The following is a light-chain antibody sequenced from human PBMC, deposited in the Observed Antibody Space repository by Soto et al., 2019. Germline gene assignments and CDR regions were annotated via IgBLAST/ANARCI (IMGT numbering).Light chain of an antibody. CDR2: KAS. J-gene: IGKJ2*01. CDR3: QQYNRMYT. V-gene: IGKV1-5*03. CDR1: QSISSW. Sequence: DIKMTQSPSTLSASVGDRVTIPCRASQSISSWLAWYQQKPGKAPKLLIYKASSLESGVPSRFSGSGSGTEFTLTISSLQPDDFATYYCQQYNRMYTFGQGTKLEIK.